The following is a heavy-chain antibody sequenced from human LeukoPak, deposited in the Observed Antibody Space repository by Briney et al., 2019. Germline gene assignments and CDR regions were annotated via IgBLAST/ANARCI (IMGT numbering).Heavy chain of an antibody. J-gene: IGHJ4*02. CDR1: GFTFSSYW. Sequence: GRSLRLSCAASGFTFSSYWMHWVRQAPGKGLVWVSRINTDGSSTSYADSVKGRFTISRDNAKNTLYLQMNSLRAEDTAVYYCAKEIYYGSGSYGDYWGQGTLVTVSS. V-gene: IGHV3-74*01. CDR3: AKEIYYGSGSYGDY. CDR2: INTDGSST. D-gene: IGHD3-10*01.